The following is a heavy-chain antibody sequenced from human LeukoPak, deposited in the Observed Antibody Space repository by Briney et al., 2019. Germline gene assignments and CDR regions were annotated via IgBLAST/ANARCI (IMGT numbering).Heavy chain of an antibody. CDR3: ANSYAPSLYFTNWYPAY. V-gene: IGHV3-23*01. D-gene: IGHD1-1*01. Sequence: GGSLRLPRAASGFTFRSYALSWVRQAPGKGLEWVSVLSDSCASTYYADSVKGRFTIYRDNSKNTLYLQMNSLRADDTAVYYCANSYAPSLYFTNWYPAYWGQGALVTVSS. CDR2: LSDSCAST. J-gene: IGHJ4*02. CDR1: GFTFRSYA.